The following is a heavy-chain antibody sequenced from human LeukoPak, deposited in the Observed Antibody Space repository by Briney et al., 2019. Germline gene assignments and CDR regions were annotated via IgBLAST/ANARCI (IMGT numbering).Heavy chain of an antibody. V-gene: IGHV3-11*04. CDR2: ISSSGNTA. CDR1: EFTFSDYY. CDR3: ARTMGRDYGDYFDY. Sequence: GSLRLSCAASEFTFSDYYMSWIRQAPGKGLEWISYISSSGNTAYYADSVKGRFTISRDNAKNSLYLQMNSLRAEDTAVYYCARTMGRDYGDYFDYWGQGTLVTVSS. J-gene: IGHJ4*02. D-gene: IGHD4-17*01.